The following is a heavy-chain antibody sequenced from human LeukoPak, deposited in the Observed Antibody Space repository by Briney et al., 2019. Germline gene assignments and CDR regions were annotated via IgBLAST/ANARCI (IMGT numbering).Heavy chain of an antibody. J-gene: IGHJ1*01. CDR3: ARGNSLYYDILTGYSVYFQH. Sequence: AETLSHTCAVYGGSFSGYSLSWIRQPPGKGLEWIGEINHSGSTNYNPSLKSRVTISVDTSKNQFSLKLSSVTAADTAVYYCARGNSLYYDILTGYSVYFQHWGQGTLVTVSS. V-gene: IGHV4-34*01. D-gene: IGHD3-9*01. CDR1: GGSFSGYS. CDR2: INHSGST.